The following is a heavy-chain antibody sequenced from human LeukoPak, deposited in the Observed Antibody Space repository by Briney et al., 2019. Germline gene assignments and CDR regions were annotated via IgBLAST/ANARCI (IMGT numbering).Heavy chain of an antibody. CDR2: IYYSGST. CDR1: GGSVSSGSYY. Sequence: SETLSLTCTVSGGSVSSGSYYWSRIRQPPGKGLEWIGYIYYSGSTNYNPSLKSRVTISVDTSKNQFSLKLSSVTAADTAVYYCARDRQWLVGNWFDPWGQGTLVTVSS. D-gene: IGHD6-19*01. CDR3: ARDRQWLVGNWFDP. V-gene: IGHV4-61*01. J-gene: IGHJ5*02.